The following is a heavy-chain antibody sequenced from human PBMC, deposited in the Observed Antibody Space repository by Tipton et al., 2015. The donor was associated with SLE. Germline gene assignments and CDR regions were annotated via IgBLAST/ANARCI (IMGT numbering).Heavy chain of an antibody. CDR2: IIPIFGTA. CDR3: ARDVSHNGNYGYYYYGMDV. V-gene: IGHV1-69*18. CDR1: GGTFSSYA. Sequence: QLVQSGAEVKKPGSSVKVSCKASGGTFSSYAISWVRQAPGQGLEWMGRIIPIFGTANYAQKFQGRVTITADESTSTAYTELSSLRSEDTAVYYCARDVSHNGNYGYYYYGMDVWGQGTTVTVSS. D-gene: IGHD1-7*01. J-gene: IGHJ6*02.